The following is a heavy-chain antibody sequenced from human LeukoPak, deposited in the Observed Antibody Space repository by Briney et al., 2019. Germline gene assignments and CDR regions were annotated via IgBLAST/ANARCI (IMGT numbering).Heavy chain of an antibody. Sequence: ASVKVSCKASGYTFTSYDINWVRQATGQGLEWMGWMNPNSGNTGYAQKFQGRVTMTRNTSISTAYMELSSLRSEDTAVYYCARGATRGCSSTSCYYYYYMDVWGKGTTVTVSS. V-gene: IGHV1-8*01. CDR1: GYTFTSYD. CDR2: MNPNSGNT. CDR3: ARGATRGCSSTSCYYYYYMDV. D-gene: IGHD2-2*01. J-gene: IGHJ6*03.